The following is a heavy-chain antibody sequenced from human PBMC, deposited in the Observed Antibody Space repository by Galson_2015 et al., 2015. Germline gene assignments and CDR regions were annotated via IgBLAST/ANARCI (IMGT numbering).Heavy chain of an antibody. J-gene: IGHJ4*02. CDR1: GFTFSSYG. CDR2: ISYDGSNK. V-gene: IGHV3-30*18. CDR3: AKEGDIVVVPAAVFDY. Sequence: SLRLSCAASGFTFSSYGMHWVRQAPGKGLEWVAVISYDGSNKYYADSVKGRFTISRDNSKNTLYLQMNSLRAEDTAVYYCAKEGDIVVVPAAVFDYWGQGTLVTVSS. D-gene: IGHD2-2*01.